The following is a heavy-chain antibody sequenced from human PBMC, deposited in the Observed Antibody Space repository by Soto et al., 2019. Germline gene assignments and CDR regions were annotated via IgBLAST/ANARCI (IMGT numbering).Heavy chain of an antibody. Sequence: LSYKASGYKYTKSWFGWAHQVNGKGLEWMGIIYPSDSDTRYSPSFQDQVTISVDTSISTAYLQWSSLEASDSSMYYCASNENGYNLLDYLVQG. V-gene: IGHV5-51*07. CDR3: ASNENGYNLLDY. CDR1: GYKYTKSW. CDR2: IYPSDSDT. J-gene: IGHJ4*02. D-gene: IGHD5-12*01.